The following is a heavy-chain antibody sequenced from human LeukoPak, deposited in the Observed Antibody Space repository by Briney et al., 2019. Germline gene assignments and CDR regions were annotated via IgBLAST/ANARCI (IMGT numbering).Heavy chain of an antibody. Sequence: GGSLRLSCAASGFTFSSYSMNWVRQAPGKGLEWISYISSSSGTIYYADSVKGRFTISRDNAKNSVDLQMSSLRDEDTAVYYCARDLPPGSTGWYLGYWGQGTLVTVSS. CDR1: GFTFSSYS. J-gene: IGHJ4*02. V-gene: IGHV3-48*02. D-gene: IGHD6-19*01. CDR2: ISSSSGTI. CDR3: ARDLPPGSTGWYLGY.